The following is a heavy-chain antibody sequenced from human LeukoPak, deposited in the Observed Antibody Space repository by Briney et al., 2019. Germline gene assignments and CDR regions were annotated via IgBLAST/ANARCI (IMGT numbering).Heavy chain of an antibody. D-gene: IGHD1-26*01. J-gene: IGHJ4*02. V-gene: IGHV3-48*01. Sequence: GGSLRLSCAASGFTFSRYSMNWVRQAPGKGLEWVSYISSSSRTIHYADSVKGRFTISRDNAKNSLYLQMNSLRAEDTALYYCARRAGNSGSYVYWGQGTLVTVSS. CDR2: ISSSSRTI. CDR3: ARRAGNSGSYVY. CDR1: GFTFSRYS.